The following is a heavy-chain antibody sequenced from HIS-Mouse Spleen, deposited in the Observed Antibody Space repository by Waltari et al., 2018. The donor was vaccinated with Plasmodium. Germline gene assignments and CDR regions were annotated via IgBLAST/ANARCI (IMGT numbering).Heavy chain of an antibody. Sequence: QLQLQEPGPGLVKPSETLSLTCTVSGGPISSSSYYWGWIRQPPGKGLEWIGSIYYSGSTYYNPSLKSRVTISVDTSKNQFSLKLSSVTAADTAVYYCARRGGSYYYFDYWGQGTLVTVSS. CDR3: ARRGGSYYYFDY. J-gene: IGHJ4*02. CDR2: IYYSGST. D-gene: IGHD1-26*01. CDR1: GGPISSSSYY. V-gene: IGHV4-39*01.